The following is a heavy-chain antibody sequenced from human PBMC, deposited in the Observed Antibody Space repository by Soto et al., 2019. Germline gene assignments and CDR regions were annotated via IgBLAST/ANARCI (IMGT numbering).Heavy chain of an antibody. D-gene: IGHD3-3*01. V-gene: IGHV4-39*01. J-gene: IGHJ4*02. Sequence: QLQLQESGPGLVKPSETLSLTCTVSGGSISSSSYYWGWIRQPPGKGLEWIGSIYYSGSTYYNPSLKSRVTISVDTSKNQFSLKLSSVTAADTAVYYCASSLTYYDFWSGYSYYFDYWGQGTLVTVSS. CDR2: IYYSGST. CDR3: ASSLTYYDFWSGYSYYFDY. CDR1: GGSISSSSYY.